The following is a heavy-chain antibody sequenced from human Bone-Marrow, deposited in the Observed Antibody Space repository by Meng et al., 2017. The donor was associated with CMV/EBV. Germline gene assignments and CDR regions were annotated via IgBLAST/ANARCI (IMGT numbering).Heavy chain of an antibody. CDR1: GYTFTGYY. V-gene: IGHV1-2*02. CDR3: ARDGYDYSNYPLGYCDY. Sequence: ASVKVYCKASGYTFTGYYMHWVRQAPGQGLEWMGWINPNSGGTNYAQKFQGRVTMTRDTSISTAYMELSRLRSDDTAVYYCARDGYDYSNYPLGYCDYWGQGTLVTVSS. J-gene: IGHJ4*02. CDR2: INPNSGGT. D-gene: IGHD4-11*01.